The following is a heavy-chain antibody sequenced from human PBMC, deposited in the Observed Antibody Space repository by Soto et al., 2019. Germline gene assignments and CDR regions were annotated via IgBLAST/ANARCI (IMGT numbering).Heavy chain of an antibody. CDR2: ISGSGGST. Sequence: GGSLRLSCAASGFTFSSYAMSWVRQAPGKGLEWVSAISGSGGSTYYADSVKGRFTISRDNSKNTLYLQMNSLRAEDTAVYYCARDLGWNAMAIYYYYGMDVWGQGATVTVSS. V-gene: IGHV3-23*01. D-gene: IGHD1-1*01. J-gene: IGHJ6*02. CDR3: ARDLGWNAMAIYYYYGMDV. CDR1: GFTFSSYA.